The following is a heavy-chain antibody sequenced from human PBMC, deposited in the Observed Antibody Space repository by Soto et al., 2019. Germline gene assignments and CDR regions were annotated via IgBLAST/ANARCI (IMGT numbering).Heavy chain of an antibody. CDR1: GFTFSSYA. V-gene: IGHV3-23*01. CDR2: ISGSGGST. CDR3: AKDGFYDFWSGDRYFQH. J-gene: IGHJ1*01. D-gene: IGHD3-3*01. Sequence: GGSLRLSCAASGFTFSSYAMSWVRQAPGKGLEWVSAISGSGGSTYYADSVKGRFTISRDNSKNTLYLQMNSLRAEDTAVYYCAKDGFYDFWSGDRYFQHWGQGTRVNVSS.